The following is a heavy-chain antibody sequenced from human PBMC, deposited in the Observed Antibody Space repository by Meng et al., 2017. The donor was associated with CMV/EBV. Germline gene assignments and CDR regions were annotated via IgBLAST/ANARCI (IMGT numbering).Heavy chain of an antibody. CDR3: ARDGVVVVPAASISLDY. D-gene: IGHD2-2*01. CDR1: GFTFSSYE. CDR2: ISSSGSTI. Sequence: GESLKISCAASGFTFSSYEMNWVRQAPGKGLEWVSYISSSGSTIYYADSVKGRFTISRGNAKNSLYLQMNSLRAEDTAVYYCARDGVVVVPAASISLDYWGQGTLVTVSS. V-gene: IGHV3-48*03. J-gene: IGHJ4*02.